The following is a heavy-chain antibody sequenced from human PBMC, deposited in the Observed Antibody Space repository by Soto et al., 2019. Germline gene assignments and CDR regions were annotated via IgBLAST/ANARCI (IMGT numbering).Heavy chain of an antibody. CDR1: GYTFTNSG. CDR2: ISTDNGNT. J-gene: IGHJ6*02. CDR3: AIDQGTTTFGVYSMYYYGMDV. Sequence: ASVKVSCKASGYTFTNSGISWVRQAPGQGLEWMGWISTDNGNTNYARHLQGRVSMTTDTSTSTAYMDLRSLRSDDTAVYYCAIDQGTTTFGVYSMYYYGMDVWGQGTTVTVSS. D-gene: IGHD3-3*01. V-gene: IGHV1-18*01.